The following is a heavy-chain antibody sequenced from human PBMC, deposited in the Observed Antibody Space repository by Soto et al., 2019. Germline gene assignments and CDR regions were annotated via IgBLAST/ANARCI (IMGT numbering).Heavy chain of an antibody. CDR3: ARXXXXXGMDV. J-gene: IGHJ6*02. CDR1: GYTFTSYD. Sequence: QVQLVQSGAEVKKPGASVKVSCKASGYTFTSYDXXXXXXXXXXGLEWMGWMNPNSGNTGYAQKFQGRVTMTRNTXXXXXXXXXXXXXXXXXXXXXCARXXXXXGMDVWGQGTTVTVSS. CDR2: MNPNSGNT. V-gene: IGHV1-8*01.